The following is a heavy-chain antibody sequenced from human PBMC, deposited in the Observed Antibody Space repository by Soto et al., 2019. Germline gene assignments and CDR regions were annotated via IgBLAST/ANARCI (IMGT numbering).Heavy chain of an antibody. V-gene: IGHV1-69*13. CDR2: IIPIFGTA. J-gene: IGHJ6*02. CDR3: ARANYDILTGYLGDYYYYGMDV. D-gene: IGHD3-9*01. CDR1: GGTFSSYA. Sequence: SVKVSGKASGGTFSSYAISWVRQAPGQGLEWMGGIIPIFGTANYAQKFQGRVTITADESTSTAYMELSSLRSEDTAVYYCARANYDILTGYLGDYYYYGMDVWGQGTTVTVSS.